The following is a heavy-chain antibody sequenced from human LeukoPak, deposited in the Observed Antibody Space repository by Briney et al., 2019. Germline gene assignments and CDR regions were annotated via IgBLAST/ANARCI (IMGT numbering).Heavy chain of an antibody. D-gene: IGHD3-22*01. Sequence: PGGSLRLSCAASGFSFISYGMHWVRQAPGKGLEWVGVISDDGRRKDYADSVKGRFTISRDNSKDTLYLQMNSLRSEDTAVYYCARFDNNWFDPWGQGTLVTVSS. V-gene: IGHV3-30*03. J-gene: IGHJ5*02. CDR2: ISDDGRRK. CDR1: GFSFISYG. CDR3: ARFDNNWFDP.